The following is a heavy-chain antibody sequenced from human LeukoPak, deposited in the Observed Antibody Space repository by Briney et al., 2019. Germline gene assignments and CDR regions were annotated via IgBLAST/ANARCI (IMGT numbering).Heavy chain of an antibody. CDR2: IYYSGST. D-gene: IGHD3-22*01. V-gene: IGHV4-61*01. CDR1: GGSISSSSYY. J-gene: IGHJ4*02. Sequence: KASETLSLTCTVSGGSISSSSYYWSWIRQPPGKGLEWIGYIYYSGSTNYNPSLKSRVTISVDTSKNQFSLKLSSVTAADTAVYYCARQYYYDSPFDYWGQGTLVTVSS. CDR3: ARQYYYDSPFDY.